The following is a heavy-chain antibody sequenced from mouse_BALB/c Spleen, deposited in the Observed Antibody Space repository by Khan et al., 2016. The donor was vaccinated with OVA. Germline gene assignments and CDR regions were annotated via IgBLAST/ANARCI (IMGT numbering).Heavy chain of an antibody. CDR1: GFTFSSYG. J-gene: IGHJ4*01. V-gene: IGHV5-6*01. Sequence: EVELVESVGDLVKPGGSLKLSCAASGFTFSSYGMSWVRQTPDKRLEWVAAISSGGSYTYYPDSLKGRFTISRDNAKNTLYLQMSSLKSEDTAMYNCARQPGYYEGSVMDYWGQGTSVTVSS. D-gene: IGHD2-3*01. CDR3: ARQPGYYEGSVMDY. CDR2: ISSGGSYT.